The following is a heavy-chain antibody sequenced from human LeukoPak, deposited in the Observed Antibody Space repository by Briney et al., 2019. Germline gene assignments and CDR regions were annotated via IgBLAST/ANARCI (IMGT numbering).Heavy chain of an antibody. D-gene: IGHD6-13*01. CDR2: INPNSGGT. V-gene: IGHV1-2*02. J-gene: IGHJ5*02. Sequence: ASVKVSCKASGYTFTGYYMHWVRQAPGQGLEWMGWINPNSGGTNYAQKFQGRVTMTRDTSISTAYMELSRLRSDDTAVYYCARDNQDSSSWYTFGWLDPWGQGTLVTVSS. CDR3: ARDNQDSSSWYTFGWLDP. CDR1: GYTFTGYY.